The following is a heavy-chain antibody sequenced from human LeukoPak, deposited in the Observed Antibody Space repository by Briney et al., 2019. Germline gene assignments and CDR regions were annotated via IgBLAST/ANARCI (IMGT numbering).Heavy chain of an antibody. V-gene: IGHV3-66*01. CDR2: IYSVGST. J-gene: IGHJ4*02. D-gene: IGHD2-21*02. Sequence: GGSLRLSCAASGFTVNNNYMGWVRQAPAKGLEWVSVIYSVGSTYYADSVRGRFTISRDNSKNTLYLQMNSLRVEDTAVYYCAGSIAYCGGDCRLGDYWGQGTLVTVSS. CDR3: AGSIAYCGGDCRLGDY. CDR1: GFTVNNNY.